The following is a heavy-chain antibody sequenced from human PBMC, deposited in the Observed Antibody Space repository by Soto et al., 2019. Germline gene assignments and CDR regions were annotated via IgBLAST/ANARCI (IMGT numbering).Heavy chain of an antibody. J-gene: IGHJ6*02. CDR3: SRDGIVVATSFYGMDV. CDR1: GYTFTSYG. Sequence: ASVKVSCKASGYTFTSYGISWVRQAPGQGLEWMGWISAYNGNTNYAQKLQGRVTMTTDTSTSTAYMELRSLRSDDTAVYYCSRDGIVVATSFYGMDVWGQGTTVTVSS. D-gene: IGHD1-26*01. V-gene: IGHV1-18*01. CDR2: ISAYNGNT.